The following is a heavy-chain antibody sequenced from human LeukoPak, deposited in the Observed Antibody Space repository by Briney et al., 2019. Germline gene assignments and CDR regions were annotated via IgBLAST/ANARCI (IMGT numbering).Heavy chain of an antibody. CDR2: ISYDGSNK. Sequence: PGGSLRLSCAASGFTFSSYAMHWVRQAPGKGLEWVAVISYDGSNKYYADSVKGRFTISRDNSKNTLYLQMNSLRAEDTAVYYCARDKPAAAGTFDYWGQGTLVTVSS. CDR1: GFTFSSYA. J-gene: IGHJ4*02. D-gene: IGHD6-13*01. CDR3: ARDKPAAAGTFDY. V-gene: IGHV3-30-3*01.